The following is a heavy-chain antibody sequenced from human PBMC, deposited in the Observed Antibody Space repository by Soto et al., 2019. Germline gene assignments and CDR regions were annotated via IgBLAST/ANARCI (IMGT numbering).Heavy chain of an antibody. V-gene: IGHV4-61*01. J-gene: IGHJ6*02. CDR2: IYYSGST. Sequence: QVQLQESGPGLVKPSETLSLTCTVSGGSVSSGSYYWSWIRQPPGKGLEWIGYIYYSGSTNYNPSLTGRVPISVDTSKNQFSLELSSVTAADTAVYYCARGIEGWYQGRYYYGMDVWGQGTTVTVSS. CDR1: GGSVSSGSYY. D-gene: IGHD6-19*01. CDR3: ARGIEGWYQGRYYYGMDV.